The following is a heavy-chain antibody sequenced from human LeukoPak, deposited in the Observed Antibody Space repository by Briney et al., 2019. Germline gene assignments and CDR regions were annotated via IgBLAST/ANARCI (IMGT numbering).Heavy chain of an antibody. D-gene: IGHD3-9*01. J-gene: IGHJ4*02. Sequence: PGGSLRLSCAASGFTSTDFYMSWIRQAPGKGLEWVSYISSSGTTIYYADSVMGRFTISRDNAKNSLYLQMNSLRAEDTAVYYCARALTGFIPGNWGQGTLVTVSS. CDR2: ISSSGTTI. V-gene: IGHV3-11*01. CDR1: GFTSTDFY. CDR3: ARALTGFIPGN.